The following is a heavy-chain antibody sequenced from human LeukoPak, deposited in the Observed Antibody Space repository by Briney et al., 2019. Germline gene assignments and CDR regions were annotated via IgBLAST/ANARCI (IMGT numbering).Heavy chain of an antibody. CDR2: ISSSGSTI. D-gene: IGHD2-21*02. V-gene: IGHV3-48*03. CDR3: ALYGVVVTAYDY. J-gene: IGHJ4*02. Sequence: GRSLSLFCAASGFPFSSYEMNWVRQAPGKGLEWVSYISSSGSTIYYADSVKGRFTISRDNAKNSLYLQMNSLRAEDTAVDCCALYGVVVTAYDYWGQGTLVTVSS. CDR1: GFPFSSYE.